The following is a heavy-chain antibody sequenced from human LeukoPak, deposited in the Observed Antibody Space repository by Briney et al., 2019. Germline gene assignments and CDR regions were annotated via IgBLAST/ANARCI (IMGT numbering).Heavy chain of an antibody. CDR3: AKERTGTTAHRAFDI. Sequence: PGGSLRLSCAASGFTFSSYWMSWVRQAPGKGLEWVANIKQDGSEKYYVDSVKGRFTISRDNAKNSLYLQMNSLRAEDTAVYYCAKERTGTTAHRAFDIWGQGTMVTVPS. CDR2: IKQDGSEK. CDR1: GFTFSSYW. V-gene: IGHV3-7*01. J-gene: IGHJ3*02. D-gene: IGHD1-7*01.